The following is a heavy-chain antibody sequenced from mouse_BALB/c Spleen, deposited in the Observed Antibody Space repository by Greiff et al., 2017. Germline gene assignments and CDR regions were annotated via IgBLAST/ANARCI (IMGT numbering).Heavy chain of an antibody. Sequence: QVQLKESGAELVRPGTSVKVSWKASGYAFTNYWIERVKQRPGQGLEWVGVNNSGSGGTNYKEKFKGKATLTADKSSSTAYMQLSSLTSDDSAVYFCARGTMLTTMDYGGQETSVTVSS. D-gene: IGHD2-2*01. CDR2: NNSGSGGT. J-gene: IGHJ4*01. V-gene: IGHV1-54*01. CDR3: ARGTMLTTMDY. CDR1: GYAFTNYW.